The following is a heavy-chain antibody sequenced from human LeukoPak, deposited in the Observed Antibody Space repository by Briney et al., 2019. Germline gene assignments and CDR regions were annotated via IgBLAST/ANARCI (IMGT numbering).Heavy chain of an antibody. V-gene: IGHV4-34*01. CDR3: ARLRPSNGWYYREKFDP. J-gene: IGHJ5*02. D-gene: IGHD6-19*01. CDR2: INHSGST. CDR1: GGSFSGYY. Sequence: IPSETLSLTCAVYGGSFSGYYWSWIRQPPGKGLEWIGEINHSGSTNYNPSLKSRVTISVDTSKNQFSLKLSSVTAADTAVYYCARLRPSNGWYYREKFDPWGQGTLVTVSS.